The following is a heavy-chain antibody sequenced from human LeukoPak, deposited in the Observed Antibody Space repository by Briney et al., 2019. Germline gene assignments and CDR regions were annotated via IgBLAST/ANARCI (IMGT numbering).Heavy chain of an antibody. V-gene: IGHV3-9*01. CDR1: GFTFDDYA. D-gene: IGHD1-26*01. CDR3: AKDSNPLVGATGGGNWYDP. CDR2: ISWNSGSI. Sequence: PGRSLRLSCAASGFTFDDYAMHWVRQAPGKGLEWVSGISWNSGSIGYADSVKGRFTISRDNAKNSLYLQMNSLRAEDTALYYCAKDSNPLVGATGGGNWYDPWGQGTLVTVSS. J-gene: IGHJ5*02.